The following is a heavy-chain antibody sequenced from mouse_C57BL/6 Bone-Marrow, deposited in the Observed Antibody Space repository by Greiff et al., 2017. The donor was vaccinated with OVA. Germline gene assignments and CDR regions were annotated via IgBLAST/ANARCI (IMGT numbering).Heavy chain of an antibody. V-gene: IGHV1-69*01. Sequence: QVQLQQPGAEFVMPGASVKLSCKASGYTFTSYWMHWVKQRPGPGLEWIGELDPSDSYTNYNQKFKGKSTMTVDKSSSTAYMQRSSLTSEDSAVYYCAREGGVMDYWGQGTSVTVSS. CDR2: LDPSDSYT. CDR1: GYTFTSYW. CDR3: AREGGVMDY. J-gene: IGHJ4*01.